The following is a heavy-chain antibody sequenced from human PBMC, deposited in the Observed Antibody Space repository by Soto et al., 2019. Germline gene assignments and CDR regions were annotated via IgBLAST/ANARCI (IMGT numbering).Heavy chain of an antibody. Sequence: PGGSLRLSCAGSGFAFSSYLMSWVRQAPGNGLEWVANINPDGSQKWYVDSVKGRFTISRDNAKNTLYLQMNSLRAEDTAVYYCARAYGGNPALFDPWGQGTLVTVSS. V-gene: IGHV3-7*03. J-gene: IGHJ5*02. CDR2: INPDGSQK. CDR1: GFAFSSYL. D-gene: IGHD4-17*01. CDR3: ARAYGGNPALFDP.